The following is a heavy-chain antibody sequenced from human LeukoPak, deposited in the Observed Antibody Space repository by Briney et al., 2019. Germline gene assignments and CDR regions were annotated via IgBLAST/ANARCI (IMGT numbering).Heavy chain of an antibody. CDR2: ISAYNGNT. D-gene: IGHD3-22*01. V-gene: IGHV1-18*01. Sequence: GASVKVSCKASGYTFTSYGISWVRQAPGQGLEWMGWISAYNGNTNYAQKLQGRVTMTTDTSTSTAYMELRSLRSDDTAVYYCARDSVRDYYDSSGYYDYWGQETLVTVSS. CDR3: ARDSVRDYYDSSGYYDY. CDR1: GYTFTSYG. J-gene: IGHJ4*02.